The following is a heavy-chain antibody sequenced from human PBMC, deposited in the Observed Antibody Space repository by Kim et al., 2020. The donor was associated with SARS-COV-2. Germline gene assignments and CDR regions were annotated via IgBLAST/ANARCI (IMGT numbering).Heavy chain of an antibody. D-gene: IGHD2-21*01. CDR2: IYYSGST. J-gene: IGHJ2*01. V-gene: IGHV4-31*03. Sequence: SETLSLTCTVSGGSISSGGYYWSWIRQHPGKGLEWIGYIYYSGSTYYNPSLKSRVTISVDTSKNQFSLKLSSVTAADTAVYYCARAIRIVVVIADYWYFDLWGRGTLVTVSS. CDR3: ARAIRIVVVIADYWYFDL. CDR1: GGSISSGGYY.